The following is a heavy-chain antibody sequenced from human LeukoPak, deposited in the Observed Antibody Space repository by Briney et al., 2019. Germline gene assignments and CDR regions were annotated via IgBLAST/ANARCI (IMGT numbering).Heavy chain of an antibody. CDR2: IYYSGST. V-gene: IGHV4-59*01. D-gene: IGHD3-10*01. CDR3: ARDSGRDRPFDY. J-gene: IGHJ4*02. CDR1: GGSISSYY. Sequence: SETLSLTCTVSGGSISSYYWSWIRQPPGKGLEWIGYIYYSGSTNYNPSLKSRVTISVDTSKNQFSLKLSSVTAADTAVYYCARDSGRDRPFDYWGQGTLVTVSS.